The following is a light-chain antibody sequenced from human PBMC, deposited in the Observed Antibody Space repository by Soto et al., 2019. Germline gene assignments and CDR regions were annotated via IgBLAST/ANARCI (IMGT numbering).Light chain of an antibody. J-gene: IGKJ5*01. CDR3: QQYASSPIT. V-gene: IGKV3-20*01. Sequence: EIVLTQSPGTLSLSPGERATLSCRASQSVSSSYLAWYQQKPGQAPRLLIYGASSRATGIPDRFSGSGSGTDFTLTISRLVPEDFAVYYCQQYASSPITFGQGTRLEIK. CDR1: QSVSSSY. CDR2: GAS.